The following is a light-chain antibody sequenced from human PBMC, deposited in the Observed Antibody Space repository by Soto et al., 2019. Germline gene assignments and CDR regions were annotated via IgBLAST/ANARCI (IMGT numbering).Light chain of an antibody. CDR1: SSDVGGYNY. Sequence: QSALTQPASVSGSTGQSITISCTGNSSDVGGYNYVSWYQQHPGKAPKLMIYDVSNRPSGVSNRFSGSKSGNTASLTISGLQAEDEADYYCSSYTSSSTVVFGGGTKLTVL. CDR3: SSYTSSSTVV. V-gene: IGLV2-14*01. CDR2: DVS. J-gene: IGLJ2*01.